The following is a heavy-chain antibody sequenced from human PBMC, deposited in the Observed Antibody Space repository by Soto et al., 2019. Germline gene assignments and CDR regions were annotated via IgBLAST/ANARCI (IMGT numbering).Heavy chain of an antibody. CDR1: GFTFSGSA. V-gene: IGHV3-73*01. D-gene: IGHD6-13*01. Sequence: EVQLVESGGGLVQTGGSLKLSCAASGFTFSGSAMHWVRQASGKGLEWVGRIRSKANSYATAYAASVKGRFTISRDDSKNTAYLQMNSLKTEDTAVYYCTRHSAGGIAAAGQDYWGQGTLVTVSS. CDR2: IRSKANSYAT. J-gene: IGHJ4*02. CDR3: TRHSAGGIAAAGQDY.